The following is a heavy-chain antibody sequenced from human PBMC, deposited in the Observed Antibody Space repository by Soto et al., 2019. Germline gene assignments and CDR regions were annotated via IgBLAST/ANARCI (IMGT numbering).Heavy chain of an antibody. D-gene: IGHD2-21*02. J-gene: IGHJ4*02. Sequence: ASVKVSCKASGCTFSSYTMSWVRQAPGQGLEWMGIINPSGGSTSYAQKFQGRVTMTRDTSTSTVYMELSSLRSEDTAVYYCATECGGDCYSVWGQGTLVTVSS. CDR2: INPSGGST. CDR3: ATECGGDCYSV. V-gene: IGHV1-46*01. CDR1: GCTFSSYT.